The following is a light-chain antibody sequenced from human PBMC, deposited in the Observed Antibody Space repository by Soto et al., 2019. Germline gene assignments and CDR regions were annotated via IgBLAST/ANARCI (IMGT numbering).Light chain of an antibody. Sequence: EIVLTQSPGTLSLSPGERGTLSCRASQSVSSNNLAWYQQTPGQAPRLLIYGASSRVPGTPVSFSGSGSGTDVTLAISRLEPEVFALYYCQQYDRAPYTFGQGTNLEIK. CDR2: GAS. V-gene: IGKV3-20*01. CDR3: QQYDRAPYT. CDR1: QSVSSNN. J-gene: IGKJ2*01.